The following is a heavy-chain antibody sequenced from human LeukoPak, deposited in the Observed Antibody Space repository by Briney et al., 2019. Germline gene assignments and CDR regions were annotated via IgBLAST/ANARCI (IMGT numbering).Heavy chain of an antibody. CDR1: GYTFTSYY. V-gene: IGHV1-46*01. D-gene: IGHD1-26*01. CDR3: ARGGIVGGTPGGSFDI. CDR2: INPSSGGT. J-gene: IGHJ3*02. Sequence: ASVKVSCKTSGYTFTSYYVHWVRQAPGQGLEWMGVINPSSGGTRFAQKFQDRVTVTRDTSTSTVYMELSSLRSEDTAIYYCARGGIVGGTPGGSFDIWGHGTMVTVSS.